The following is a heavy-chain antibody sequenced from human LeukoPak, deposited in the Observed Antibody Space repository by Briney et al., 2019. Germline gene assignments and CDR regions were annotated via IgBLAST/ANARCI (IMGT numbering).Heavy chain of an antibody. Sequence: ASVEVSCKASGYTFTSYGISWVRQAPGQGLEWMGWISPYNGNTNYAQRLQGRVTLATDTSTTTAYMELRSLRSDDTAFYYCARDNYYYDMYYFDYWGQGTLVTVSS. J-gene: IGHJ4*02. CDR1: GYTFTSYG. V-gene: IGHV1-18*01. CDR2: ISPYNGNT. CDR3: ARDNYYYDMYYFDY. D-gene: IGHD3-22*01.